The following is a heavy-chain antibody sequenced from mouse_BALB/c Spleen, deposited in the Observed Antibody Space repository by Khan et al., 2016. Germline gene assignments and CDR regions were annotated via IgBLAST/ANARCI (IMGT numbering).Heavy chain of an antibody. J-gene: IGHJ3*01. CDR3: ARARYYGYLVY. CDR1: GFDFSRYW. Sequence: EVKLLESGGGLVQPGGSLKLSCAASGFDFSRYWMSWVRQAPGKGLEWIGEINPESSTINYTPFLKEKFIISRDNAKNTLYLQMSKVRSEDTALYYCARARYYGYLVYWGQGTMVTVSA. V-gene: IGHV4-1*02. CDR2: INPESSTI. D-gene: IGHD1-1*01.